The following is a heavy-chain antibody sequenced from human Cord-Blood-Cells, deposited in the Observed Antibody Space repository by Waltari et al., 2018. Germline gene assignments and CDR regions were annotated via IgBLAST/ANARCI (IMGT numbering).Heavy chain of an antibody. V-gene: IGHV4-4*02. D-gene: IGHD3-3*01. CDR3: ARVGYDFWSGYYDY. CDR2: IYHSGST. CDR1: GGSISSSNW. Sequence: QVQLQESGPGLVKPSGTLSLTCAVSGGSISSSNWWSWVRQPPGEGLEWIGEIYHSGSTNYNPSLKSRVTISVEKSKNQFSLKLSSVTAADTAVYYCARVGYDFWSGYYDYWGQGTLVTVSS. J-gene: IGHJ4*02.